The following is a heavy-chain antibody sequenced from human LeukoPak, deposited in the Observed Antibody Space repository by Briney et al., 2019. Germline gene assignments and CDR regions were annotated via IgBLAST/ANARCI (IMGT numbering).Heavy chain of an antibody. J-gene: IGHJ4*02. V-gene: IGHV3-30*18. CDR2: ISYDGSNK. Sequence: GGSLRLSCAASGFTFSSYGMHWVRQAPAKGLEWVAIISYDGSNKYYADSVKGRFTISRDNSKNTLYLQMNSLRAEDTAVYYCAKGSSGSYYPFDYWGQGTLVTVSS. D-gene: IGHD3-10*01. CDR3: AKGSSGSYYPFDY. CDR1: GFTFSSYG.